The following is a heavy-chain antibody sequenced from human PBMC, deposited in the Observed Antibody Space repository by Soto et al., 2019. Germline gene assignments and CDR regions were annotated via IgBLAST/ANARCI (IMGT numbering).Heavy chain of an antibody. J-gene: IGHJ5*02. V-gene: IGHV3-23*01. CDR2: VSGSGYTT. Sequence: EVQLLQSGGGLVQPGGSLRLSCEASGFTFSDYAMTWVRQAPGKGLEWVSSVSGSGYTTYYADSVKGRFLISRDNSRNTVVLQMNALRPDDTARYYCVNFDSTSAPWGQGSVVTVSS. CDR3: VNFDSTSAP. CDR1: GFTFSDYA. D-gene: IGHD3-22*01.